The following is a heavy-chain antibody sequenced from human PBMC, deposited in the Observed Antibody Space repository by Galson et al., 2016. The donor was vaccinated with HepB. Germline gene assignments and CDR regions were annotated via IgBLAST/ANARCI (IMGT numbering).Heavy chain of an antibody. CDR1: GFAFSSHS. CDR3: ARGDGTNWDFDY. D-gene: IGHD7-27*01. J-gene: IGHJ4*02. Sequence: SLRLSRAASGFAFSSHSMNWVRQAPGKGLEWLAYISGSSDKIYYGDSVKGRFTISRDNARNLLFLQMDGLRAEDTAVYFCARGDGTNWDFDYWGQGTLVTVSS. V-gene: IGHV3-48*04. CDR2: ISGSSDKI.